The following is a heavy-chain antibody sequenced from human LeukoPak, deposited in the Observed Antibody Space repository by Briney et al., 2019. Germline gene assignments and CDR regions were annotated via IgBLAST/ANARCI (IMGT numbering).Heavy chain of an antibody. V-gene: IGHV4-30-4*07. CDR1: GGSISSGGYS. CDR2: IFYSGST. Sequence: SETLSLTCGVSGGSISSGGYSWNWIRQPLGKGLEWIGCIFYSGSTYYNPSLKSRVTISVDTSKNQFSLKLNSVTAADTAVYYCARDATRGGDFDYWGQGTLVTVSS. J-gene: IGHJ4*02. CDR3: ARDATRGGDFDY. D-gene: IGHD3-16*01.